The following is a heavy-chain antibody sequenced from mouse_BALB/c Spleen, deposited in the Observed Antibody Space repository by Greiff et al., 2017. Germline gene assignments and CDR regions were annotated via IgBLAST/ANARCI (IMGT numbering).Heavy chain of an antibody. CDR3: ARSDYYGSSYEGFAY. CDR2: ISYSGST. D-gene: IGHD1-1*01. CDR1: GYSITSDYA. V-gene: IGHV3-2*02. J-gene: IGHJ3*01. Sequence: ESGPGLVKPSQSLSLTCTVTGYSITSDYAWNWIRQFPGNKLEWMGYISYSGSTSYNPSLKSRISITRDTSKNQFFLQLNSVTTEDTATYYCARSDYYGSSYEGFAYWGQGTLVTVSA.